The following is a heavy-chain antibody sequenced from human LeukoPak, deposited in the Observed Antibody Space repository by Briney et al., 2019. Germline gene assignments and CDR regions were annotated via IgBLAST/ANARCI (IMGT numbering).Heavy chain of an antibody. V-gene: IGHV3-7*01. D-gene: IGHD3-3*01. J-gene: IGHJ4*02. CDR2: IRQDGSDE. CDR3: ARDVRTIFGGHNY. Sequence: PGGSLRLSCAASGFTFSSYWMTWVRQAPGKGLEWVANIRQDGSDEYYVDSVKGRFTISRDNAKNSLYLQMNSLRAEDTAVYYCARDVRTIFGGHNYWGQGTLVTVSS. CDR1: GFTFSSYW.